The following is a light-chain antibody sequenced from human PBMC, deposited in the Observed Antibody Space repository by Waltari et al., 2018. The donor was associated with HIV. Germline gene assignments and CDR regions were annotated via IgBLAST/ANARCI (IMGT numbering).Light chain of an antibody. J-gene: IGLJ2*01. CDR2: DTD. V-gene: IGLV7-46*01. CDR3: FLSYNGVWV. CDR1: SGPVTIDPY. Sequence: QAVVTQEPSLTVSPGGTVTLTCGSPSGPVTIDPYPYWLQQKPGQAPRTLIFDTDVKYSWTPARFSASLRGGRAALTLSDVQPEDEADYFCFLSYNGVWVFGGGTKLSVL.